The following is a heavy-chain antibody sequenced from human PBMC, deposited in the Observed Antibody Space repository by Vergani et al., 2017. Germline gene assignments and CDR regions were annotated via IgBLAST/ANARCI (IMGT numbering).Heavy chain of an antibody. CDR3: ARHSTVEWLVKLGWIDP. CDR1: GASIRSSNYY. D-gene: IGHD6-19*01. CDR2: IYYSGST. V-gene: IGHV4-39*01. J-gene: IGHJ5*02. Sequence: QLQLQESGPGLVKPSATLSLTCSVSGASIRSSNYYWGWIRQPPGKGLEWIASIYYSGSTYYNPSLKNRVTISVDTSKKQFSLKLSSVTAAYTAVYFCARHSTVEWLVKLGWIDPWGQGILVTVSS.